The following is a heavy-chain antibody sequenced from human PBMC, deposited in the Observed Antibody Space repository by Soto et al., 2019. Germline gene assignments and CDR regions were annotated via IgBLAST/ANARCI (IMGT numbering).Heavy chain of an antibody. CDR3: ARDYDYTTYYYGMDV. J-gene: IGHJ6*02. V-gene: IGHV1-69*13. CDR2: IIPIFGTG. D-gene: IGHD4-4*01. CDR1: GGTFSSYA. Sequence: GASVKVSCKASGGTFSSYAISWVRQAPGQGLEWMGVIIPIFGTGSYAQKFQGRVTITADESTSTAYMELSSLRSEDTAVYYCARDYDYTTYYYGMDVGGQGTTVTVSS.